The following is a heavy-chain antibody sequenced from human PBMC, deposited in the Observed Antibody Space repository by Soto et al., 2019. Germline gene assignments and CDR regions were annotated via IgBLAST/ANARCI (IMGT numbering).Heavy chain of an antibody. CDR1: GGSISSGGYY. CDR3: ARPPIAGNAFDI. CDR2: IYYSGST. J-gene: IGHJ3*02. D-gene: IGHD6-13*01. Sequence: QVQLQESGPGLVKPSQTLSLTCTVSGGSISSGGYYWSWIRQHPGKGLEWIGYIYYSGSTYYNPSLNSRVTLSVDTSKNQFSLNLSSVTGAYTAVYYCARPPIAGNAFDIWGQWTMVTVSS. V-gene: IGHV4-31*03.